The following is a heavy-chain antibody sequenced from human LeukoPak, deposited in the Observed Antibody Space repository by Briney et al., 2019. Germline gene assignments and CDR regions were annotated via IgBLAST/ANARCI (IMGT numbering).Heavy chain of an antibody. Sequence: GGSLRLSCAASGFTFSSSWMHWVCQAPEKGLEWVSAISGSGGSTYYADSVKGRFTISRDNSKNTLYLQMNSLRAEDTAVYYCAKASTYYDILTGGSYNWFDPWGQGTLVTVSS. CDR1: GFTFSSSW. J-gene: IGHJ5*02. D-gene: IGHD3-9*01. CDR2: ISGSGGST. V-gene: IGHV3-23*01. CDR3: AKASTYYDILTGGSYNWFDP.